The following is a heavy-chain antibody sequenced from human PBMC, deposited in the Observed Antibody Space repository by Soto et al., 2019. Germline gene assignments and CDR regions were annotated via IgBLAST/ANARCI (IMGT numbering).Heavy chain of an antibody. D-gene: IGHD5-12*01. CDR3: AKDPAYDAHQY. CDR1: GFTFISDA. CDR2: ITGSGGGT. J-gene: IGHJ4*02. Sequence: EVQLLESGGCLVQPGGSLRLVCAAYGFTFISDAMGWVRQAPGQGLEWVSAITGSGGGTYYADSVKGRFTISRDNSKNTLYLQMNSMRAEDTAVSYCAKDPAYDAHQYWGQGTMVTVSS. V-gene: IGHV3-23*01.